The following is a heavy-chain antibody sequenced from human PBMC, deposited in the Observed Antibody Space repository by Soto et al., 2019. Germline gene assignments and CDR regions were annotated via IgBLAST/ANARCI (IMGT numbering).Heavy chain of an antibody. CDR2: IWYDGNKK. V-gene: IGHV3-33*03. Sequence: GSLRLSCAASGFSLRSYGMHWVRQAPGKGLEWVAVIWYDGNKKYYGDSVRGRFTISRDNSQNTLYLEMNSLRAEDTAVYYCVVDTTGLLDYWGQGTLVTVSS. CDR1: GFSLRSYG. J-gene: IGHJ4*02. D-gene: IGHD5-18*01. CDR3: VVDTTGLLDY.